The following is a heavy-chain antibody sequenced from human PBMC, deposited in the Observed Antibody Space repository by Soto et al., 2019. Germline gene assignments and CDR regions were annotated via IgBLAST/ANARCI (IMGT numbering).Heavy chain of an antibody. D-gene: IGHD1-26*01. V-gene: IGHV4-34*01. J-gene: IGHJ3*02. CDR2: INQSGST. CDR3: ARYSTAQWELGFMAFDI. CDR1: GGSSSACS. Sequence: EALSDTCSGSGGSSSACSEIWFRQPPGKGLEWIGEINQSGSTNYNPSLKGRVITSVDTSKNQFSLKLSSVTAADTAVYYCARYSTAQWELGFMAFDIWGQGTMVT.